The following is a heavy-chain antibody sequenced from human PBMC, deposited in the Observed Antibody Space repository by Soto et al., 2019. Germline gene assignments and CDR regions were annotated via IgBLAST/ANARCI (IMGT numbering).Heavy chain of an antibody. Sequence: PSETLSLTCTVSGGSVSSDSNYWSWIRQPPGKGLEWIGYIYYSGSTNYNPSLKSRVTISVDTSKNQFSLKLSSVTAGDTAVYYCARERACGYSHYCFGYWGQGTLVTVSS. J-gene: IGHJ4*02. D-gene: IGHD5-18*01. CDR3: ARERACGYSHYCFGY. CDR1: GGSVSSDSNY. CDR2: IYYSGST. V-gene: IGHV4-61*01.